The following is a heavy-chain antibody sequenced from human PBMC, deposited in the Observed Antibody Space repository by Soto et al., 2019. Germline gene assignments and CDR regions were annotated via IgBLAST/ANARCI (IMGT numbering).Heavy chain of an antibody. J-gene: IGHJ6*02. Sequence: QVQLVQSGAEVKKPGSSVKVSCKASGGTFSSYAISWVRQAPGQGLDWMGWIIPIFGTANYAQKFQGRVRITADESTSTAYLELSSLRSEHTAVYYCARERIAVAGVYDYYGMDVWGQGTTVTVS. D-gene: IGHD6-19*01. CDR3: ARERIAVAGVYDYYGMDV. V-gene: IGHV1-69*01. CDR2: IIPIFGTA. CDR1: GGTFSSYA.